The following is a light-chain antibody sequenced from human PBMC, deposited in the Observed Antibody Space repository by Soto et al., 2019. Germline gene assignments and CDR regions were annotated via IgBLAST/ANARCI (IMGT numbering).Light chain of an antibody. CDR2: EVN. CDR3: SSYAGSNYVI. V-gene: IGLV2-8*01. Sequence: QSALTQPPSASGSPGQSVTISCTGTSSDVGGYNYVSWYQQHPGKAPKLMIYEVNKRPSGVRDRFSGSKSDNTASLTVSGLQAEDEAYYYCSSYAGSNYVIFGGGTKLTVL. CDR1: SSDVGGYNY. J-gene: IGLJ2*01.